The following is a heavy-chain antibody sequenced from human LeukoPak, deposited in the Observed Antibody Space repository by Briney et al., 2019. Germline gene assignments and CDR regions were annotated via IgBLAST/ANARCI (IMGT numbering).Heavy chain of an antibody. Sequence: SETLSLTCTLSGDSISSYYWNWIRQPPGKGLEWIGFIYYSGSATYNPSLKSRVTMSVDTSKNQFSLRLRSVTAADTAVYYCARQIASAGTAGFDFWGQGALVTVSS. CDR1: GDSISSYY. CDR3: ARQIASAGTAGFDF. CDR2: IYYSGSA. V-gene: IGHV4-59*12. J-gene: IGHJ4*02. D-gene: IGHD6-13*01.